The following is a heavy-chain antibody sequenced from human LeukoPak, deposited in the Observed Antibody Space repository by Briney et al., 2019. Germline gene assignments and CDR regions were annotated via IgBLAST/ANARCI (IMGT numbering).Heavy chain of an antibody. Sequence: GGSLRLSCAVSGFTFSRYWMHWVRQAPGKGLVWVSRINSDGSTKNYADSVKGRFTVSRDNAKSTLYLQMSSLRAEDTAVYYCARENILTGYPFDYWGQGTLVTVSS. CDR2: INSDGSTK. D-gene: IGHD3-9*01. CDR3: ARENILTGYPFDY. CDR1: GFTFSRYW. V-gene: IGHV3-74*01. J-gene: IGHJ4*02.